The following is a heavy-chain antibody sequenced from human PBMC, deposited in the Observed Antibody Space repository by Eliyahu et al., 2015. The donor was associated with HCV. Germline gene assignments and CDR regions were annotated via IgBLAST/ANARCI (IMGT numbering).Heavy chain of an antibody. Sequence: EVQLLESGGDLVQPGGSLRLSCAASGFTFSNYAMNWVRQAPGKGLEWVSGITAGSGSTYYADSVKGRFTTYRDNSKNTLYLQMNSLRAEDTAVYYCAKAAYQMQTFDYWGQGTLVTVSS. V-gene: IGHV3-23*01. CDR3: AKAAYQMQTFDY. CDR1: GFTFSNYA. D-gene: IGHD2-2*01. J-gene: IGHJ4*02. CDR2: ITAGSGST.